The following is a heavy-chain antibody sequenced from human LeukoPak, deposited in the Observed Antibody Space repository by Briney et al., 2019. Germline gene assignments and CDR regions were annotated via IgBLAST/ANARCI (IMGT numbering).Heavy chain of an antibody. CDR3: AKDLITLGESPAHFYGMDV. Sequence: GRSLRLSCAASGFTFSSDAMHWVRQAPGKGLEWVAAISHDGSNQYYAASVKGRFTTSRDNSKNTLYLQMNSLTAEDTGVYYCAKDLITLGESPAHFYGMDVWGHGTTVTVSS. CDR2: ISHDGSNQ. CDR1: GFTFSSDA. J-gene: IGHJ6*02. V-gene: IGHV3-30*18. D-gene: IGHD3-10*01.